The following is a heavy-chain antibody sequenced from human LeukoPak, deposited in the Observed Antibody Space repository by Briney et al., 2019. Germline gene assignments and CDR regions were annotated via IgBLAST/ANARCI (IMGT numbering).Heavy chain of an antibody. D-gene: IGHD7-27*01. CDR1: AGSISSGGYY. V-gene: IGHV4-31*03. CDR2: IYYSGST. CDR3: ASIKQLWGRDY. Sequence: SQTLSLTCTVAAGSISSGGYYWSWIRQHPGKGLEWIGYIYYSGSTYYNPSLKSRVTISVDTSKNQFSLKLSSVTAADTAVYYCASIKQLWGRDYWGQGTLVTVSS. J-gene: IGHJ4*02.